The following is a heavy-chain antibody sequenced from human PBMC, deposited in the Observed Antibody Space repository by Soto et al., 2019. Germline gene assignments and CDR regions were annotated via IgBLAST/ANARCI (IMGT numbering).Heavy chain of an antibody. V-gene: IGHV3-30-3*01. CDR1: GFTFSSYA. CDR3: ARDLAGRAY. J-gene: IGHJ4*02. D-gene: IGHD6-19*01. CDR2: ISYDGSNK. Sequence: QPGGSLRLSCAASGFTFSSYAMHWVRQAPGKGLEWVAVISYDGSNKYYADSVKGRFTISRDNSKNTLYLQMNSLRAEDTAVYYCARDLAGRAYWGQGTLVTVSS.